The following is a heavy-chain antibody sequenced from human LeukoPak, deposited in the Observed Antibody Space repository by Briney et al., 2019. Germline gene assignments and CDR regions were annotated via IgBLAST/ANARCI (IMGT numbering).Heavy chain of an antibody. J-gene: IGHJ4*02. Sequence: PGGSLRLSCIGPGFNFTYYAIYWVRQAPGKGLEWVAVVSYDGNDGYYADSVKGRFSISRDNSQNTVTLQMNNLRVDDTAIYYCAKLAWNDGSYYFDYWGQGTLVTVSS. CDR1: GFNFTYYA. V-gene: IGHV3-30*18. CDR2: VSYDGNDG. D-gene: IGHD1-1*01. CDR3: AKLAWNDGSYYFDY.